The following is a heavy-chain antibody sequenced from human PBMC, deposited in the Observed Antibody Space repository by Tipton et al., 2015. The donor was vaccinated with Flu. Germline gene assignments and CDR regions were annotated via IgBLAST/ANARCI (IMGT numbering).Heavy chain of an antibody. Sequence: SLRLSCAASGFSFSTYWMSWVRQAPGKGPEWVANIKQDGSEKYYVDAVEGRFTISRDNAKNSLYLHMNTLRVEDTAVYYCARDLAVWRYWGQGGLVVVSS. D-gene: IGHD3-16*01. CDR2: IKQDGSEK. CDR1: GFSFSTYW. V-gene: IGHV3-7*01. J-gene: IGHJ4*02. CDR3: ARDLAVWRY.